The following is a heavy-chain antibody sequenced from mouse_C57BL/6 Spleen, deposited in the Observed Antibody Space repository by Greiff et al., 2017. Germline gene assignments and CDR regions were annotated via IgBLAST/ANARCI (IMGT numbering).Heavy chain of an antibody. CDR2: ISSGGSYT. Sequence: DVKLVESGGDLVKPGGSLKLSCAASGFTFSSYGMSWVRQTPDKRLEWVATISSGGSYTYYPDSVKGRFTISRDNAKNTLYLQMSSLKSEDTAMYYCAGGVYSNYVDYWGQGTTLTVSS. CDR3: AGGVYSNYVDY. CDR1: GFTFSSYG. V-gene: IGHV5-6*02. J-gene: IGHJ2*01. D-gene: IGHD2-5*01.